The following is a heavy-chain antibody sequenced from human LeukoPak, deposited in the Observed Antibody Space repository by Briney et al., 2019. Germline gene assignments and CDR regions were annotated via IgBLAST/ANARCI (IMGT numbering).Heavy chain of an antibody. J-gene: IGHJ3*02. CDR3: ARETGYCSSTSCYNHDAFDI. V-gene: IGHV4-61*02. Sequence: SETLSLTCTVSGGSISSGSYYWSWIRQPAGKGLEWIGRIYTSGSTNYNPSLKSRVTISVDTSKNQFSLKLSSVTAADAAVYYCARETGYCSSTSCYNHDAFDIWGQGTMVTVSS. D-gene: IGHD2-2*02. CDR2: IYTSGST. CDR1: GGSISSGSYY.